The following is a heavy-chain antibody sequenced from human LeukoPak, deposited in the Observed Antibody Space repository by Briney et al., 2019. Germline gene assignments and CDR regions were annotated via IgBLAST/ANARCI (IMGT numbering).Heavy chain of an antibody. CDR1: GGSISSYY. V-gene: IGHV4-38-2*02. D-gene: IGHD6-13*01. Sequence: SETLSLTCTVSGGSISSYYWAWIRQPPGKGLEWIGSIFHTGSTYHNPSLKSRVTISVDTSKNQFSLKLNSVTAADTAVYHCARDHSSSSEDYWGQGTLVTVSS. J-gene: IGHJ4*02. CDR2: IFHTGST. CDR3: ARDHSSSSEDY.